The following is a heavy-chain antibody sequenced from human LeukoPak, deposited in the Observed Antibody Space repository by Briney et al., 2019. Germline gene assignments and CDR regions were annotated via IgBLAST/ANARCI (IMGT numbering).Heavy chain of an antibody. CDR3: AREVVGATSYYFDY. CDR1: GYTFTGYY. J-gene: IGHJ4*02. CDR2: INPNSGGT. V-gene: IGHV1-2*02. D-gene: IGHD1-26*01. Sequence: ASVKVSCKASGYTFTGYYMHWVRQAPGQGLEWMGWINPNSGGTNYAQKFQGRVTMTRDTSISTAYMELSRLRSDDTAVYYCAREVVGATSYYFDYRGQGTLVTVSS.